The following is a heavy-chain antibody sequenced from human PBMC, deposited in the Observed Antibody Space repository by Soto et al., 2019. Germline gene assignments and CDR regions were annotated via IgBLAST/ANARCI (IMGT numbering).Heavy chain of an antibody. CDR1: GGTFSSYA. J-gene: IGHJ5*02. Sequence: ASVKVSCKASGGTFSSYAISWVRQAPGQGLEWMGGIIPIFGTANYAQKFQGRVTITADESTSTAYMELSSLRSEDTAVYYCARGGLRYFDQGNWFDPWGQGTLVTVSS. CDR3: ARGGLRYFDQGNWFDP. D-gene: IGHD3-9*01. CDR2: IIPIFGTA. V-gene: IGHV1-69*13.